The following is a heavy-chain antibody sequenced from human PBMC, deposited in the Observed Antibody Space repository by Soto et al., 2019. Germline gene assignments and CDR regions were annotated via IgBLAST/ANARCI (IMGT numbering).Heavy chain of an antibody. J-gene: IGHJ6*02. CDR3: ARHWNYRPYYYGMDV. V-gene: IGHV4-59*01. CDR2: IYYSGST. CDR1: GGSISSYY. Sequence: SETLSLTCTVSGGSISSYYWSWIRQPPGKGLEWIGYIYYSGSTNYNPSLKSRVTISVDTSKNQFSLKLSSVTAADTAVYYCARHWNYRPYYYGMDVWGQGTTVTVSS. D-gene: IGHD1-7*01.